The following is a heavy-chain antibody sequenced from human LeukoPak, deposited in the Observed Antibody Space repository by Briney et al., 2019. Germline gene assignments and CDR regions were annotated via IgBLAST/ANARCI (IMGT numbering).Heavy chain of an antibody. J-gene: IGHJ4*02. D-gene: IGHD2-8*01. V-gene: IGHV4-30-4*08. CDR3: ARSRTNTFDY. Sequence: SQTLSLTCTVSGGSISSGDFYWSWIRQHPGKGLEWIGYIYYSGTTYYSPSLKSRVTISVDTSKNQFSLKLTSVTVADTAVYYCARSRTNTFDYWGQGTLVSVSS. CDR1: GGSISSGDFY. CDR2: IYYSGTT.